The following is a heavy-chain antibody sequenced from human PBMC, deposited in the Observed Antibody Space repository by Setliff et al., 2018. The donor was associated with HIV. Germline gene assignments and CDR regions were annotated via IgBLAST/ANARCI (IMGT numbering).Heavy chain of an antibody. CDR3: ARDEWFGRFDP. D-gene: IGHD3-10*01. CDR1: GFTFSSYR. CDR2: ISYDGSEE. Sequence: GGSLRLSCAASGFTFSSYRMNWVRQAPGKGLEWVAYISYDGSEEDYVESVKGRVTISRDNAKNSLYLQMNNMRVEDTAVYFCARDEWFGRFDPWGQGTLVTVSS. V-gene: IGHV3-7*03. J-gene: IGHJ5*02.